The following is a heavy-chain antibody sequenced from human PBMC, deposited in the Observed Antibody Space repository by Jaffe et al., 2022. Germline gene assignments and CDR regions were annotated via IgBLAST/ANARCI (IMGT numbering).Heavy chain of an antibody. CDR1: GGTFSSYA. CDR3: ARGQTVTTLVSGYYYYMDV. CDR2: IIPIFGTA. D-gene: IGHD4-17*01. Sequence: QVQLVQSGAEVKKPGSSVKVSCKASGGTFSSYAISWVRQAPGQGLEWMGGIIPIFGTANYAQKFQGRVTITADESTSTAYMELSSLRSEDTAVYYCARGQTVTTLVSGYYYYMDVWGKGTTVTVSS. J-gene: IGHJ6*03. V-gene: IGHV1-69*01.